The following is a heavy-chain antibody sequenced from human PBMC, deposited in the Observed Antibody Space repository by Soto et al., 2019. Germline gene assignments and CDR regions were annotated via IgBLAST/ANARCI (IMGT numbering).Heavy chain of an antibody. D-gene: IGHD3-22*01. J-gene: IGHJ3*02. Sequence: SETLSLTCTVSGGSISSGDYYWSWIRQPPGKGLGWIGYIYYSGSTYYNPSLKSRVTISVDTSKNQFSLKLSSVTAADTAVYYCARGITYYYDRSGGGAFDIWGQGTMVTVSS. CDR1: GGSISSGDYY. CDR3: ARGITYYYDRSGGGAFDI. V-gene: IGHV4-30-4*01. CDR2: IYYSGST.